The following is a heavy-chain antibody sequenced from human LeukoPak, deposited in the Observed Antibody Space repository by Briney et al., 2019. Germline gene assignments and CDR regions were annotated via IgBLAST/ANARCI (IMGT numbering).Heavy chain of an antibody. CDR1: SGSISGYY. J-gene: IGHJ5*01. CDR2: IFYTGTT. D-gene: IGHD2-2*01. CDR3: ARYAMSSGPSNWFDS. Sequence: SERLSLTCTVSSGSISGYYWSWIRQPPGKGLEFIGWIFYTGTTYYNPSLKSRVTISVDTSRNQFSLTLTSVTAADTAVYYCARYAMSSGPSNWFDSWGRGTLVTVSS. V-gene: IGHV4-59*01.